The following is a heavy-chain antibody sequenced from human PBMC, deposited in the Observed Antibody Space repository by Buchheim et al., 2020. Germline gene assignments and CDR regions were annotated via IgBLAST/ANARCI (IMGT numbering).Heavy chain of an antibody. CDR1: GFTFSSYD. CDR2: ISYDGSNK. D-gene: IGHD1-14*01. CDR3: AKNGLPGYGMDV. Sequence: QVQLVESGGGEVQPGRSLRLSCAASGFTFSSYDMHWVRQAPGKGLEGVAVISYDGSNKYYADSVKGRFTISRDNSKNTLYLQMNSLRAEDTAVFYCAKNGLPGYGMDVWGQGTT. V-gene: IGHV3-30*18. J-gene: IGHJ6*02.